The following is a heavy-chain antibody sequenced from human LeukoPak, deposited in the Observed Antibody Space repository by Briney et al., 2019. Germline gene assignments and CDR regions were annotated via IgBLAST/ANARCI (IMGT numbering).Heavy chain of an antibody. Sequence: GASLKISSQVSGYIFTTYWTAWVRQMPGKGLEWMGIIYPGDSDTRYTPSFMGQVTISADKSINTAYLQWSSLEASDTAIYFCARHEDLSSPFDYWGQGTLVTVSS. J-gene: IGHJ4*02. CDR2: IYPGDSDT. D-gene: IGHD2-2*01. CDR1: GYIFTTYW. V-gene: IGHV5-51*01. CDR3: ARHEDLSSPFDY.